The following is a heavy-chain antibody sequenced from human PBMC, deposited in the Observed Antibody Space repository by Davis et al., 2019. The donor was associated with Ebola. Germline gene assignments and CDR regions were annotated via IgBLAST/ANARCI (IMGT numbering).Heavy chain of an antibody. CDR2: IYWHEDQ. J-gene: IGHJ3*01. Sequence: SGPTLVKPTQTLTLTCTFSGFSLSTSGVGVGWIRQPPGKAQEWLALIYWHEDQRYSPSLNSRLTITKDTSKNPVVLTVTNMDHVDTATYYCAKFRSDDAFDVWGPGTMVTVSS. CDR3: AKFRSDDAFDV. CDR1: GFSLSTSGVG. V-gene: IGHV2-5*01.